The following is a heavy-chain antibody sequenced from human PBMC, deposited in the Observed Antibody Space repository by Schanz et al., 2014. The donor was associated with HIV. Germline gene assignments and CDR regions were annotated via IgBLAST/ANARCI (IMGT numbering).Heavy chain of an antibody. CDR3: ARRGLVGATLYYYYYGMDV. V-gene: IGHV1-8*01. D-gene: IGHD1-26*01. CDR1: AYTFTSYD. Sequence: QLQLVQSGAGVKKPGASVKVSCKASAYTFTSYDINWVRQATGQGLEWMGWMNPNSGNTGYAQKFQGRVTMTRNTSISTAYMELSSLRSEDTAVYYCARRGLVGATLYYYYYGMDVWGQGTTVTVSS. J-gene: IGHJ6*02. CDR2: MNPNSGNT.